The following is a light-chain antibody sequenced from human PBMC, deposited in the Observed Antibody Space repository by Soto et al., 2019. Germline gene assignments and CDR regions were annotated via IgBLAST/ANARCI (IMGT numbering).Light chain of an antibody. J-gene: IGKJ1*01. CDR2: GAS. CDR1: QSVSSSY. CDR3: QQYDSSLRT. V-gene: IGKV3-20*01. Sequence: EIVLTQSPVTLSLSPGERATLSCRARQSVSSSYLAWYQQQPGQPPRLLIYGASSRATGIPDRCSGRGAGTDCTPTISRLEHEAVAVYYCQQYDSSLRTFGQGTKVDI.